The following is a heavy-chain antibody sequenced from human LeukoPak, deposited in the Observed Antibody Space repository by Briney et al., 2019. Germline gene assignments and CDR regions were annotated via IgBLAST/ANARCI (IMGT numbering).Heavy chain of an antibody. Sequence: GASVKVSCKASGYTFTSYDINWVRQATGQGLEWMGWMNPNSGNTGYAQKFQGRVTITRDTSASTAYMELSSLRSEDTAVYYCAREQYSSSWYGGYYYYGMDVWGQGTTVTVSS. CDR2: MNPNSGNT. V-gene: IGHV1-8*03. CDR3: AREQYSSSWYGGYYYYGMDV. J-gene: IGHJ6*02. D-gene: IGHD6-13*01. CDR1: GYTFTSYD.